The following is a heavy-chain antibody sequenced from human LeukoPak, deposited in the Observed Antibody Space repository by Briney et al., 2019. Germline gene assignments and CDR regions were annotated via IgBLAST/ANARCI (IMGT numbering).Heavy chain of an antibody. CDR1: GFIFSNYW. Sequence: GGSLRLSCAVSGFIFSNYWMHWVRQAPGEGLVWVSRVNSDGSSAIYADSVKGRFTISRDNAKNTLYLQMNNLRAEDTAVYYCARDNYYSDNSGSLYFFDYWGQGSLVTVSS. D-gene: IGHD3-22*01. V-gene: IGHV3-74*01. J-gene: IGHJ4*02. CDR2: VNSDGSSA. CDR3: ARDNYYSDNSGSLYFFDY.